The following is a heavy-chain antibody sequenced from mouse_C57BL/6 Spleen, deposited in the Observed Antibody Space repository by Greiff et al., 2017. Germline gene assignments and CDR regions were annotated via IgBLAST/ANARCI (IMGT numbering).Heavy chain of an antibody. V-gene: IGHV2-5*01. CDR3: AKNYYYDYDWYFDV. CDR2: IWRGGST. D-gene: IGHD2-4*01. J-gene: IGHJ1*03. Sequence: VQLQQSGPGLVQPSQSLSITCTVSGFSLTSYGVHWVRQSPGKGLEWLGVIWRGGSTDYNAAFMSRLSITKDNAKSQVFFKMNSLQADDTAIYYCAKNYYYDYDWYFDVWGTGTTVTVSS. CDR1: GFSLTSYG.